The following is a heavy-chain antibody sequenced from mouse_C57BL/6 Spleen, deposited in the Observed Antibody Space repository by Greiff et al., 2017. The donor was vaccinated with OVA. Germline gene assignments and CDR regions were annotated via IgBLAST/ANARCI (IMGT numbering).Heavy chain of an antibody. Sequence: ESGPGLVKPSQSLSLTCSVTGYSITSGYYWNWIRQFPGNKLEWMGYISYDGSNNYNPSLKNRISITRDTSKNQFFLKLNSVTTEDTATYFCAREAPFFYIDYWGQGATLTVSS. J-gene: IGHJ2*01. V-gene: IGHV3-6*01. CDR3: AREAPFFYIDY. CDR2: ISYDGSN. CDR1: GYSITSGYY.